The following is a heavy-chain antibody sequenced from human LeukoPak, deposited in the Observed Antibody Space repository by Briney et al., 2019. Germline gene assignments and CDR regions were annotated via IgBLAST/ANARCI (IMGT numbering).Heavy chain of an antibody. D-gene: IGHD3-22*01. J-gene: IGHJ4*02. CDR2: IYHSGST. Sequence: PSETLSLTCAVSGYSISSGYYWGWIRQPPGKGLEWIGSIYHSGSTYYNPSLKSRVTMSVDTSKNQFSLKLSSVTAADTAVYYCARGTIIAGPDYWGQGTLVTVSS. CDR1: GYSISSGYY. V-gene: IGHV4-38-2*01. CDR3: ARGTIIAGPDY.